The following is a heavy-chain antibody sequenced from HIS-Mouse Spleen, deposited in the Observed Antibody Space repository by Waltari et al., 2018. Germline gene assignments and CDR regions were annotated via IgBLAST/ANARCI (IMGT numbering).Heavy chain of an antibody. D-gene: IGHD6-13*01. Sequence: QLQLQESGPGLVKPSETLSLTCTVSGGSISSSSYYGGWIRQPPGKGLEWIGSISYSGSTYYNPSLKSRVTISVDTSKNQFSLKLSSVTAADTAVYYCAREIPYSSSWYDWYFDLWGRGTLVTVSS. CDR3: AREIPYSSSWYDWYFDL. CDR1: GGSISSSSYY. V-gene: IGHV4-39*07. CDR2: ISYSGST. J-gene: IGHJ2*01.